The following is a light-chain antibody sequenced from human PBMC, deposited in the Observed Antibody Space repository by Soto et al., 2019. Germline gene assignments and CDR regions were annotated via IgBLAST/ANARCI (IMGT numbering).Light chain of an antibody. CDR1: QSVSSN. J-gene: IGKJ5*01. CDR3: QQYNNWPPLT. V-gene: IGKV3-15*01. CDR2: GAS. Sequence: EIVMTQSPATLSVSPGERATLSCRASQSVSSNLAWYQQKPGQAPRLLIYGASTRATGIPARFSGSGPGTDFTLTISSLQSEDFAVYYCQQYNNWPPLTFGQRTRLQIK.